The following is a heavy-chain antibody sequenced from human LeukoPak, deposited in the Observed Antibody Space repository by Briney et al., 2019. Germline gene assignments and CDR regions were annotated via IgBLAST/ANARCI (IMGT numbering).Heavy chain of an antibody. V-gene: IGHV4-61*02. CDR1: GGSINSGNYY. CDR3: ARSPHYDFWSGYFP. J-gene: IGHJ5*02. Sequence: PSETLSLTCTVSGGSINSGNYYWSWIRQPAGKGLEWIGRMYPGGSTEYSPSLKSRVTMSVDTSKNQFSLKLSSVTAADTAVYYCARSPHYDFWSGYFPWGQGTLVTVSS. D-gene: IGHD3-3*01. CDR2: MYPGGST.